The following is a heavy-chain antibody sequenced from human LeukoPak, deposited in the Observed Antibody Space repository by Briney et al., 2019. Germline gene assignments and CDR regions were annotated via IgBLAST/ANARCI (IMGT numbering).Heavy chain of an antibody. Sequence: ASVKVSCKASGYTFTSYGISWVRQAPGQGLEWMGWISAYNGNTNYAQKLQGRVTMTTDTSTSTAYMEPRSLRSDDTAVYYCARDQGVVVPAAPGDYWGQGTLVTVSS. CDR2: ISAYNGNT. CDR3: ARDQGVVVPAAPGDY. CDR1: GYTFTSYG. J-gene: IGHJ4*02. V-gene: IGHV1-18*01. D-gene: IGHD2-2*01.